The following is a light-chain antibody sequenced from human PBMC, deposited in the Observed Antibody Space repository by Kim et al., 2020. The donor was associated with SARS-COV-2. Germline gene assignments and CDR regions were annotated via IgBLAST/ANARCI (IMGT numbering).Light chain of an antibody. Sequence: SSELTQDPAVCVALGQTVKITCQGDSLRDFYAAWYQQKPGQAPKLVFSGKNSRPSGIPDRFSGSSSGYTASLTITGARADDEADYYCMSRDSIGTHRVFGGGTQLTVL. J-gene: IGLJ3*02. CDR3: MSRDSIGTHRV. V-gene: IGLV3-19*01. CDR1: SLRDFY. CDR2: GKN.